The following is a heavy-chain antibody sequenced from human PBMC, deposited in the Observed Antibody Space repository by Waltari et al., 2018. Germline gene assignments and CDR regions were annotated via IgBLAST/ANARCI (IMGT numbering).Heavy chain of an antibody. CDR3: ARVGFVTAMADY. Sequence: QVQLQESGPGLVKPSETLSLTCAVSGYSISSGYYWGWIRQPPGKGLEWIGSIYHSGSTYYNPSLKSRVTISVDTSKNQFSLKLSSVTAADTAVYYCARVGFVTAMADYWGQGTLVTVSS. CDR2: IYHSGST. D-gene: IGHD5-18*01. J-gene: IGHJ4*02. V-gene: IGHV4-38-2*01. CDR1: GYSISSGYY.